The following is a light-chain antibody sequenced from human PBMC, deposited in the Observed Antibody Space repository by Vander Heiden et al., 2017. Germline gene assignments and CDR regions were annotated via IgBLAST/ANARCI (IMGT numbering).Light chain of an antibody. CDR2: DAS. V-gene: IGKV1-33*01. CDR1: QDISNY. CDR3: LQDDNLANT. J-gene: IGKJ4*01. Sequence: DIQKTQSPSSLSASVGDRVTITCQASQDISNYLNWYQQKPVKAPKLLIYDASNLETGVPSTFSRRRSGTDFTLTISSLQPEDIATYYCLQDDNLANTFGGGTKVEIK.